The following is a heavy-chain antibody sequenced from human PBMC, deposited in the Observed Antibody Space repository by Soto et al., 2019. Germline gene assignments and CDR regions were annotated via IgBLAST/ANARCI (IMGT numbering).Heavy chain of an antibody. J-gene: IGHJ3*02. CDR1: GFTFSNYA. Sequence: GGSLRLSCAASGFTFSNYAMSWVRQAPGKGLEWVSGVGGGGDDTYYAESVKGRFTISRDNSKSTLFLQMNRLRAEDTAVYYCAKYRMSYNCVWDPFDSWGQGTMVTVS. D-gene: IGHD3-10*01. V-gene: IGHV3-23*01. CDR2: VGGGGDDT. CDR3: AKYRMSYNCVWDPFDS.